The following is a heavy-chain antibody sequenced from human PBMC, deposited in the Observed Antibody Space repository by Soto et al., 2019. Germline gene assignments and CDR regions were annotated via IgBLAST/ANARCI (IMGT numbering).Heavy chain of an antibody. CDR3: AGGDARVVAAIDY. V-gene: IGHV4-59*01. Sequence: SETLSLTCTGSGGSISSYYWSWIRQPPGKGLEWIGYIYYSGSTNYNPSLKSRVTISVDTSKNQFSLKLSSVTAADTAVYYCAGGDARVVAAIDYWGQGTLVTVSS. CDR2: IYYSGST. D-gene: IGHD2-15*01. CDR1: GGSISSYY. J-gene: IGHJ4*02.